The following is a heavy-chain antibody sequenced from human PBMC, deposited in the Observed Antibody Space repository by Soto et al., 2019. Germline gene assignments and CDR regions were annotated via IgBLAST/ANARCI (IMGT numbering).Heavy chain of an antibody. J-gene: IGHJ6*02. CDR1: GGTFSSYA. D-gene: IGHD6-13*01. V-gene: IGHV1-69*12. Sequence: QVQLVQSGAEVKKPGSSVKVSCKASGGTFSSYAISWVRQAPGQGLEWMGGIIPIFGTANYAQKFQGRVTITADESTSKAYMELSSLRSEDTAVYYCARGTSSSWYAPYYYGMDVWGQGTTVTVSS. CDR2: IIPIFGTA. CDR3: ARGTSSSWYAPYYYGMDV.